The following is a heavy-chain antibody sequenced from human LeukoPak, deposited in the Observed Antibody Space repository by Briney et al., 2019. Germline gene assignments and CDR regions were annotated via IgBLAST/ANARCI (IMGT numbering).Heavy chain of an antibody. CDR3: AKGRWGLTINNFDI. V-gene: IGHV3-23*01. CDR2: ISDRGDST. J-gene: IGHJ3*02. D-gene: IGHD3-9*01. Sequence: GGSLRLSCAASGFSVTTYAMGWVRQAPGTGLEWVSVISDRGDSTHYADSVKGRFTISRDSSKNTLYLQMNSLRGEDTAVYYCAKGRWGLTINNFDIWGQGTMVTVSS. CDR1: GFSVTTYA.